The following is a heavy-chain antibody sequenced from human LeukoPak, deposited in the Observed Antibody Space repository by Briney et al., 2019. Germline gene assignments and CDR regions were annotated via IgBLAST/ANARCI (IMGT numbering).Heavy chain of an antibody. CDR3: ARSVAAAGRTGSFDP. Sequence: SVKASCKASGGTFSGDAISCVRQAPGHGLECMGRIVPIVGLAKYAQKFQGRVTITADKPTSTAYMDLRSLRYEDTAVYYCARSVAAAGRTGSFDPWGQGTLVTVSS. CDR1: GGTFSGDA. J-gene: IGHJ5*02. D-gene: IGHD6-13*01. CDR2: IVPIVGLA. V-gene: IGHV1-69*04.